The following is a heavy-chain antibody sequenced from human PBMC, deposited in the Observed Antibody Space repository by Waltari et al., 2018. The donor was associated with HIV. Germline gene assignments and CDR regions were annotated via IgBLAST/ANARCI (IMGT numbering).Heavy chain of an antibody. CDR1: GFTFSSYW. Sequence: EVQLVESGGGLVQPGGSLRLSCAASGFTFSSYWMHWVRQAPGKGMVCVSRINRDGSSTNCADSVKGRFTISRDNAKNTLYLQMNSLRVEDTAVYYCAPGRGWFDPWGQGTLVTVSS. D-gene: IGHD3-10*01. V-gene: IGHV3-74*01. J-gene: IGHJ5*02. CDR3: APGRGWFDP. CDR2: INRDGSST.